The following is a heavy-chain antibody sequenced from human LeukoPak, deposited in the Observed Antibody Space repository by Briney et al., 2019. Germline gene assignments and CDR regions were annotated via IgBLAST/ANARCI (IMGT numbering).Heavy chain of an antibody. Sequence: GGSLRLSCAASGFTFSTAPMNWVRQAPGKGLEWVGRIKSKADGGTADYAEPVKGRFTISRDDLQNMWYLQMNRLRTDDTAVYYCTTEASGSGWAFWGQGTLVPVSS. CDR2: IKSKADGGTA. V-gene: IGHV3-15*07. J-gene: IGHJ4*02. CDR1: GFTFSTAP. D-gene: IGHD6-19*01. CDR3: TTEASGSGWAF.